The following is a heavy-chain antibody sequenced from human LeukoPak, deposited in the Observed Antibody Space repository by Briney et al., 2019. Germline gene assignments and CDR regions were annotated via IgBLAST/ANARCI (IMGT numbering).Heavy chain of an antibody. D-gene: IGHD3-22*01. J-gene: IGHJ4*02. CDR3: ARDYYDSSGDY. CDR1: GGSISSSSYY. V-gene: IGHV4-39*02. Sequence: SETLSLTCTVSGGSISSSSYYWGWIRQPPGKGLEWIGSIYYSGSTYYNPSLKSRVTMSVDTSKNQFSLKLSSVTAADTAVYYCARDYYDSSGDYWGQGTLVTVSS. CDR2: IYYSGST.